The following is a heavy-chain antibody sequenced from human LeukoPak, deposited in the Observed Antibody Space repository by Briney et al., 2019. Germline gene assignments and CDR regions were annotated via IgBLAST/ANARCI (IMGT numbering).Heavy chain of an antibody. Sequence: SETLALTCAVSGSYVSNGYFWVWMRQPPGKGLEWIGSINHSGTTYYNPSLKSRVTMSVDTSKNQLSLNVTSVTAADTAVYFCARVGGITIFGGASITPNYYMDVWGKGTTVIVSS. D-gene: IGHD3-3*01. CDR1: GSYVSNGYF. V-gene: IGHV4-38-2*01. J-gene: IGHJ6*03. CDR3: ARVGGITIFGGASITPNYYMDV. CDR2: INHSGTT.